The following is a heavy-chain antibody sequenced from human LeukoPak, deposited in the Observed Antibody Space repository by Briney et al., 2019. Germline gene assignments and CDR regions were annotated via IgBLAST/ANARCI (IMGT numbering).Heavy chain of an antibody. V-gene: IGHV4-34*01. Sequence: RTSETLSLTCAVYGGSFSGYYWSWIRQPPGKGLEWIGEINHSGSTNYNPSLKSRVTISVDTSKNQFSLKLSSVTAADTAVYYCARAESGGVYSGYDDYWGQGTLVTVSS. CDR1: GGSFSGYY. J-gene: IGHJ4*02. CDR2: INHSGST. D-gene: IGHD5-12*01. CDR3: ARAESGGVYSGYDDY.